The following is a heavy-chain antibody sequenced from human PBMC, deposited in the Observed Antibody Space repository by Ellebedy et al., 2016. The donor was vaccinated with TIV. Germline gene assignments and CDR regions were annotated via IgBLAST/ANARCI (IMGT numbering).Heavy chain of an antibody. Sequence: GESLKISXAASGFTFSSYDMHWVRQATGKGLEWVSAIGTAGDTYYPGSVKGRFTISRENAKNSLYLQMNSLRAGDTAVYYCGRLDPIYGMDVWGQGTTVTVSS. J-gene: IGHJ6*02. D-gene: IGHD6-19*01. CDR3: GRLDPIYGMDV. CDR2: IGTAGDT. V-gene: IGHV3-13*04. CDR1: GFTFSSYD.